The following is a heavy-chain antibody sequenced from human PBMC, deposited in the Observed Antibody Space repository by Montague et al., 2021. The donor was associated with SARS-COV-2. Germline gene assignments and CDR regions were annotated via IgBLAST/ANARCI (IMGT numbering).Heavy chain of an antibody. CDR2: IFYRGGT. V-gene: IGHV4-31*03. J-gene: IGHJ6*02. D-gene: IGHD2-21*02. CDR3: ARANYNVMTSKACAIDF. Sequence: TLSLTCTVPGGSISSGSYYWGWVRQPPGKGLDWIGYIFYRGGTYYNPSLKSRVSMSVDTSKIQFSLNLTSVTAADTAVYYCARANYNVMTSKACAIDFWGQGTTVTVSS. CDR1: GGSISSGSYY.